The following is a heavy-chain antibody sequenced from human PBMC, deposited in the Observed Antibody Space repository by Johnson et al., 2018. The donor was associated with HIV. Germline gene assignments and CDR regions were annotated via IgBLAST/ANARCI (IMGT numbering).Heavy chain of an antibody. CDR3: ARVRGYSYGAHAFDI. V-gene: IGHV3-30*19. J-gene: IGHJ3*02. Sequence: QVLLVESGGGLVQPGGSLRLSCAASGFTFSSYGMHWVRQAPGKGLEWVAVISFDGSNKYYADSVKGRFTISRDNSKNTLYLQMNSLRAEDTAVYYCARVRGYSYGAHAFDIWGQGTMVTVSS. CDR1: GFTFSSYG. D-gene: IGHD5-18*01. CDR2: ISFDGSNK.